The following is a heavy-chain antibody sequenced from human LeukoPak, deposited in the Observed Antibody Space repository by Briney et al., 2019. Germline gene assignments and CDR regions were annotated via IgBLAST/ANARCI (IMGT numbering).Heavy chain of an antibody. Sequence: PSETLSLTCAVYGGSFSDSYLTWIRQPPGKGLEWIGELSRGESTNYHPPLAGRVTISVDTSKNHFSLRLTSVTAADTAVYYCASRDASSNWYFGHWGQGHLVTVSS. D-gene: IGHD6-13*01. CDR3: ASRDASSNWYFGH. CDR2: LSRGEST. CDR1: GGSFSDSY. V-gene: IGHV4-34*01. J-gene: IGHJ4*02.